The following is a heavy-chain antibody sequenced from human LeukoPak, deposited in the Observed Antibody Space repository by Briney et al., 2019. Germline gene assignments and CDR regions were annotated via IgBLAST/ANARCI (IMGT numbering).Heavy chain of an antibody. D-gene: IGHD3-22*01. CDR1: GFTFISYA. CDR3: AKGDTSGYYYALFDY. CDR2: ISGSGGST. V-gene: IGHV3-23*01. J-gene: IGHJ4*02. Sequence: GGFQRFSCAASGFTFISYAMTWVRQAPGKGLEWVSVISGSGGSTYYADSVKGRLTISRDDSKNTLYLQMNSLRAEDTAVYYCAKGDTSGYYYALFDYWGQGTLVTVSS.